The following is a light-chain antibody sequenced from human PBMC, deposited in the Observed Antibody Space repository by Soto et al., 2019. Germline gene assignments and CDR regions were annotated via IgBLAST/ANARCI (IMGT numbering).Light chain of an antibody. CDR1: QSISSW. V-gene: IGKV1-5*03. J-gene: IGKJ1*01. Sequence: DIQMTQSPSTLSASVGDRVTITGRASQSISSWLAWYQQKPGKAPRLLIYKASNLESGVPSRFSGSGSGTDFTLTISSLQPDDSATYYCQQYNDNWTFGQGTKVEIK. CDR2: KAS. CDR3: QQYNDNWT.